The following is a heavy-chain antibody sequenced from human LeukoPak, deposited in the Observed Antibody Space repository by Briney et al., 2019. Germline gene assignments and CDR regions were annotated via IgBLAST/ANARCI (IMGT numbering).Heavy chain of an antibody. CDR3: ARVGVVIIRRAYYFDY. CDR2: INPNSGGT. D-gene: IGHD3-3*01. V-gene: IGHV1-2*02. Sequence: ASVTVSYKASGYTFTDYYMHWVRQAPGQGLEWMGWINPNSGGTNYAQKFQGRVTMTRDTSISTAYMELSRLRSDDTAVYYCARVGVVIIRRAYYFDYWGQGTLVTVSS. CDR1: GYTFTDYY. J-gene: IGHJ4*02.